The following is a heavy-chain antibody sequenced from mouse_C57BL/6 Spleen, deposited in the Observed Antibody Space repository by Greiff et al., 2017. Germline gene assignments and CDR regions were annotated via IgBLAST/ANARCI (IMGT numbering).Heavy chain of an antibody. Sequence: EVKLVESGGGLVQPGGSMKLSCVASGFTFSNYWMNWVRQSPEKGLEWVAQIRLKSDNYATHYAESVKGRFTISRDDSKSSVYLQMNNVRAEDTGIYYCTGGYDGDWYFDVWGTGTTVTVSS. J-gene: IGHJ1*03. CDR1: GFTFSNYW. V-gene: IGHV6-3*01. CDR2: IRLKSDNYAT. D-gene: IGHD2-2*01. CDR3: TGGYDGDWYFDV.